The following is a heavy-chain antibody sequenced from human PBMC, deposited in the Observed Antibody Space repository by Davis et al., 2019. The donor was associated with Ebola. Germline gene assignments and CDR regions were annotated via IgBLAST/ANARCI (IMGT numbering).Heavy chain of an antibody. CDR3: ARGTGYDILTSSFDY. J-gene: IGHJ4*02. Sequence: SETLSLTCTVSGGSISSGDYYWGWIRQPPGKGLEWIGSIYYSGSTYYNPSLKSRVTISVDTSKNQFSLKLSSVTAADTAVYYCARGTGYDILTSSFDYWGQGTLVTVSS. CDR2: IYYSGST. D-gene: IGHD3-9*01. CDR1: GGSISSGDYY. V-gene: IGHV4-39*07.